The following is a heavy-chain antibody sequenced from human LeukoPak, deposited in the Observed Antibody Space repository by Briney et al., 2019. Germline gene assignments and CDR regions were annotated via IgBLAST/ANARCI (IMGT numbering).Heavy chain of an antibody. Sequence: SETLSPTCTASGGSISSGSYYWSWIRQPAGKGLEWIGRIYTSGSTNYNPSLKSRVTISVDTSKNQFSLKLSSVTAADTAVYYCARGRGTRSNYCDSSGYFDYWGQGTLVTVSS. CDR3: ARGRGTRSNYCDSSGYFDY. V-gene: IGHV4-61*02. CDR2: IYTSGST. D-gene: IGHD3-22*01. CDR1: GGSISSGSYY. J-gene: IGHJ4*02.